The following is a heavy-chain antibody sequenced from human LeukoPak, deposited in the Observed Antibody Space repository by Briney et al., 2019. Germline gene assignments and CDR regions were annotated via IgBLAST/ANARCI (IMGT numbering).Heavy chain of an antibody. CDR3: ARDPRNYGGNPFDY. CDR1: RFTFSSYW. Sequence: PGGSLRLSCAPSRFTFSSYWMHWVRQAPGKGLVCVSRIYSEGSSTSYADSVKRRFTFSRDHDTNTLSLQMNSLRAEDTAVYYCARDPRNYGGNPFDYWGQGTLVTVSS. V-gene: IGHV3-74*01. D-gene: IGHD4-23*01. CDR2: IYSEGSST. J-gene: IGHJ4*02.